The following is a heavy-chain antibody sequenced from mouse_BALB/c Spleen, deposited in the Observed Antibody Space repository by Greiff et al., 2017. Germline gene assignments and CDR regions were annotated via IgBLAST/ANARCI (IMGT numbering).Heavy chain of an antibody. CDR3: ARVYSSYAMDY. J-gene: IGHJ4*01. CDR2: ISYDGSN. Sequence: VQLQQSGPGLVKPSQSLSLTCSVTGYSITSGYYWNWIRQFPGNKLEWMGYISYDGSNNYNPSLKNRISITRDTSKNQFFLKLNSVTTEDTATYYCARVYSSYAMDYWGQGTSVTVSS. CDR1: GYSITSGYY. V-gene: IGHV3-6*02.